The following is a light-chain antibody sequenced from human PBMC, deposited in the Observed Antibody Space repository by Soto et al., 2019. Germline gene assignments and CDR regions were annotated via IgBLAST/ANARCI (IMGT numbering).Light chain of an antibody. CDR2: WAS. J-gene: IGKJ4*01. V-gene: IGKV4-1*01. CDR3: QQYYSNALT. Sequence: DIVMTQSPDSLAVSLGERATINCKSSQSVLYSSNNKNYLAWYQQKPGQPPKLLIYWASTRESGVPDRFSGSGSGTDFTRTISSLQAEDVAVYYCQQYYSNALTFGGGTKVEIK. CDR1: QSVLYSSNNKNY.